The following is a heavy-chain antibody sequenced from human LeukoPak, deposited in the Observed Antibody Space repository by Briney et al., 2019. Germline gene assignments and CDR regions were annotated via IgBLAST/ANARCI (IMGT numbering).Heavy chain of an antibody. Sequence: GGSLRLSCAVSGFTFSSYSMNWVRQAPGKGLEWVSGINWNGGSTGYADSVKGRFTISRDNAKNSLYLQMNSLRAEDTALYYCARLTSTWYGGQDFWGQGTLVTVSS. D-gene: IGHD6-13*01. J-gene: IGHJ4*02. CDR1: GFTFSSYS. V-gene: IGHV3-20*04. CDR2: INWNGGST. CDR3: ARLTSTWYGGQDF.